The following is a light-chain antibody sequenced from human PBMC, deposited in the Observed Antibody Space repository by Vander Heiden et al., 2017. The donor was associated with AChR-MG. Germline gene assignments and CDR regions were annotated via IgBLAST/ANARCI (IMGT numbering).Light chain of an antibody. CDR1: SSNIGAGYD. V-gene: IGLV1-40*01. CDR3: QSYDSSLSVYVV. Sequence: QSVLTQPPPVSGAPGQRVTISCTGSSSNIGAGYDVHGYQQLPGTAPKLLIYGNSNRPSGVPDRFSGSKSGTSASLAITGLQAEDEADYYCQSYDSSLSVYVVFGGGTKLTVL. J-gene: IGLJ2*01. CDR2: GNS.